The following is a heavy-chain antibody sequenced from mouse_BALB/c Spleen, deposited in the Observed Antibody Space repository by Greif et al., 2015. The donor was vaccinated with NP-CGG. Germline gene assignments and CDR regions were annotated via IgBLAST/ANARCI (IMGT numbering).Heavy chain of an antibody. D-gene: IGHD2-2*01. V-gene: IGHV5-12-2*01. CDR2: ISNGGGST. CDR3: ARHGYDVYFDY. Sequence: EVMLVESGGGLVQPGGSLKLSCAASGFTFSSYTMSWVRQTPEKRLEWVAYISNGGGSTYYPDTVKGRFTISRDNAKNTLYLQMSSLKSEDTAMYYCARHGYDVYFDYWGQGTTLTVSS. J-gene: IGHJ2*01. CDR1: GFTFSSYT.